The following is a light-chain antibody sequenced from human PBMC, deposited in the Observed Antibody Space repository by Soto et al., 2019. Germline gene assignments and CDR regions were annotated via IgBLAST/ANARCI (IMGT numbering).Light chain of an antibody. J-gene: IGKJ3*01. CDR1: QSVSSD. Sequence: EIVLTQSPATLSLSPGERATLSCRASQSVSSDLAWYQHKPGQAPRLLIYDASNRATGIPARFSGSGSGTDFTLTISSLEPEDFAVYYCQQRSNWPPVFTFGPGTKVDI. CDR3: QQRSNWPPVFT. CDR2: DAS. V-gene: IGKV3-11*01.